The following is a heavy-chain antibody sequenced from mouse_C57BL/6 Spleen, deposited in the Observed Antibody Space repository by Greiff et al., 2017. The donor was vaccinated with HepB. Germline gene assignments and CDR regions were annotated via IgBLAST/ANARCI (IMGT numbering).Heavy chain of an antibody. CDR1: GYTFTSYW. Sequence: QVQLQQPGAELVRPGSSVKLSCKASGYTFTSYWMDWVKQRPGQGLEWIGNIYPSDSETHYNQKFKDKATLTVDKSSSTAYMQLSSLTSEDSAVYYCARRGNNYGSSYEAWFAYWAKGLWSLSLQ. V-gene: IGHV1-61*01. D-gene: IGHD1-1*01. J-gene: IGHJ3*01. CDR2: IYPSDSET. CDR3: ARRGNNYGSSYEAWFAY.